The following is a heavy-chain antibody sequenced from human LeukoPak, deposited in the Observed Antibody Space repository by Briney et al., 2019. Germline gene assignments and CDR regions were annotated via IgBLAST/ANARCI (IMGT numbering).Heavy chain of an antibody. CDR1: GGSISSSSYY. J-gene: IGHJ4*01. D-gene: IGHD2-21*02. Sequence: SETLSLTCTVSGGSISSSSYYWGWIRQPPGKGLEWSGSIYYSGSTSYNPSLKSRVTISVDTSKNQFSLKLSSVPAADTAVYYCARVPARRVVTTPTYFDYWGQGTLVTVSS. CDR3: ARVPARRVVTTPTYFDY. V-gene: IGHV4-39*07. CDR2: IYYSGST.